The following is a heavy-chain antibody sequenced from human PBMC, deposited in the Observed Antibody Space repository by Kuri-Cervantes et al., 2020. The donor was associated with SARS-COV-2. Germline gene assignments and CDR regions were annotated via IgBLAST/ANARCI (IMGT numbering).Heavy chain of an antibody. J-gene: IGHJ6*03. CDR1: GFSISDRAYW. Sequence: GGSLRLSCTASGFSISDRAYWMTWVRQTPGKGLEWVANIKHDGSERFYVDSVKGRFTISRDNAKNSLYLQMNSLRAEDTAVYYCAREVGLVPAAILLDYYYYMDVWGKGTTVTVSS. D-gene: IGHD2-2*02. CDR2: IKHDGSER. V-gene: IGHV3-7*01. CDR3: AREVGLVPAAILLDYYYYMDV.